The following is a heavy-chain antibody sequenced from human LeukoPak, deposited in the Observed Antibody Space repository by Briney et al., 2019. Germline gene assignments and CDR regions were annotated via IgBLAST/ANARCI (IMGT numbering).Heavy chain of an antibody. V-gene: IGHV4-59*01. CDR1: GGSMSSYY. CDR2: IYYTGST. CDR3: ARVYSYYYMDV. J-gene: IGHJ6*03. Sequence: PSETLSLTCTVSGGSMSSYYWSWIRQPPGKGLQWIGYIYYTGSTNYNPSLRSRVTISVDTSKNRFSLKLSSVTAADTAVYYCARVYSYYYMDVWGKGTTVTVSS.